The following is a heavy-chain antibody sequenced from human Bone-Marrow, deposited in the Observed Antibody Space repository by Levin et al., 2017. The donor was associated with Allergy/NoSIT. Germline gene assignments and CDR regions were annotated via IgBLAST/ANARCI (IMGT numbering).Heavy chain of an antibody. CDR3: AAIDYGDY. CDR1: GYSFTSYA. V-gene: IGHV1-3*04. CDR2: INTGSGET. Sequence: GESLKTSCKASGYSFTSYAMHWVRQAPGQRPEWMGWINTGSGETKFLQNFQGRVILTRDISASTAYMELPSLSPEDTAVYYCAAIDYGDYWGQGTLVKVSS. D-gene: IGHD2-21*01. J-gene: IGHJ4*02.